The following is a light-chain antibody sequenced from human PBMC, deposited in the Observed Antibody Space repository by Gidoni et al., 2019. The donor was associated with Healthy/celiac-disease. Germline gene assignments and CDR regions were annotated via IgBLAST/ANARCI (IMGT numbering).Light chain of an antibody. CDR2: LGS. J-gene: IGKJ2*01. CDR1: QSLLHSNGYKY. V-gene: IGKV2-28*01. CDR3: MQALQTPYT. Sequence: DIVMTQSPFSLPVTPGEPASISCRSSQSLLHSNGYKYVDWYLQKPVQSPQLLIYLGSNRASGVPDRFSGSGSGTDFTLKISRVEAEDVGVYYCMQALQTPYTFXXXTKLEIK.